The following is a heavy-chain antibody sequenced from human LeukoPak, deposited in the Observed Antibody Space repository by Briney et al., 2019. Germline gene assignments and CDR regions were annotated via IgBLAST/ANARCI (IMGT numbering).Heavy chain of an antibody. CDR1: GFTFSSYE. J-gene: IGHJ4*02. V-gene: IGHV3-48*03. D-gene: IGHD6-19*01. Sequence: QTGGSLRLSCAASGFTFSSYEMNWVRQAPGKGLEWVSYISSSGSTIYYADSVKGRFTISRDNAKNSLYLQMNSLRAEDTAVYYCARGLIAVAGPFDYWGQGTLVTVSS. CDR3: ARGLIAVAGPFDY. CDR2: ISSSGSTI.